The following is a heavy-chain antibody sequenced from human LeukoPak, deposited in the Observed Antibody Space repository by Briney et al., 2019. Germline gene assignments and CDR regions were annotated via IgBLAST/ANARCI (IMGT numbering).Heavy chain of an antibody. CDR2: IIPIFGTA. CDR3: ARAVGAYSYGTRYYFDY. Sequence: SVKVSCKASGGTFSSYAISWVRQAPGQGLEWMGGIIPIFGTANYAQKFQGRVTITTEESTSTAYMELSSLRSEEKAVYYWARAVGAYSYGTRYYFDYWGQGTLVTVSS. CDR1: GGTFSSYA. J-gene: IGHJ4*02. V-gene: IGHV1-69*05. D-gene: IGHD5-18*01.